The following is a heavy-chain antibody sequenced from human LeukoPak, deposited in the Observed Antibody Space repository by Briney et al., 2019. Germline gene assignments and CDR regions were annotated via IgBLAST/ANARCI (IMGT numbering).Heavy chain of an antibody. Sequence: SETLSLTCTVSGGSISSSSSFWGWIRQPPGKGLEWIATIYYSGTTYYNPYPKSRLTISVDTSKNQFSLKMSSVTAADTAVYYCARHQQLVEYWGQGTLVTVSS. D-gene: IGHD6-13*01. J-gene: IGHJ4*02. CDR1: GGSISSSSSF. CDR2: IYYSGTT. V-gene: IGHV4-39*01. CDR3: ARHQQLVEY.